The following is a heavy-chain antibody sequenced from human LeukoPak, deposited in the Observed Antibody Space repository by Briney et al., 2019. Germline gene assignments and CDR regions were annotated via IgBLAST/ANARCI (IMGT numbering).Heavy chain of an antibody. CDR3: ARGRFDYYDSSGYYRPREYYSYYYYMDV. D-gene: IGHD3-22*01. CDR1: GYTFTGYY. CDR2: INPNSGGT. J-gene: IGHJ6*03. V-gene: IGHV1-2*02. Sequence: ASVKVSCKASGYTFTGYYMHWVRQAPGQGLEWMGWINPNSGGTNYAQKFQGRVTITRNTSISTAYMELSSLRSEDTAAYYCARGRFDYYDSSGYYRPREYYSYYYYMDVWGKGTTVTISS.